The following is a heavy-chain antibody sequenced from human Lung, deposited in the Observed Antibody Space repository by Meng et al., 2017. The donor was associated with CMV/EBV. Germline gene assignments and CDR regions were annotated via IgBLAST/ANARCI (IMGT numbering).Heavy chain of an antibody. CDR2: ISSSSSYI. CDR1: GFTFSSYS. J-gene: IGHJ4*02. V-gene: IGHV3-21*01. D-gene: IGHD6-13*01. CDR3: ARDHRTSIAAAGTVDY. Sequence: GGSLRLSCAASGFTFSSYSMNWVRQAPGKGLEWVSSISSSSSYIYYADSVKGRFTISRDNAKNSLYLQMNSLRAEDTAVYYCARDHRTSIAAAGTVDYWGQGXLVTVSS.